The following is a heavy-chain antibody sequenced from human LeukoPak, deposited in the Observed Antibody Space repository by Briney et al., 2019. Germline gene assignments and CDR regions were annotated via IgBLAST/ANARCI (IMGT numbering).Heavy chain of an antibody. D-gene: IGHD1-26*01. V-gene: IGHV4-4*07. CDR1: GGSISSYY. CDR3: ARVYSGSYSDAFDI. CDR2: IYTSGST. J-gene: IGHJ3*02. Sequence: PSETLSLTCTVSGGSISSYYWSWIRQPAGKGLEWIGRIYTSGSTNYNPSLKSRITMSVDTSKNQFSLKLSSVTAADTAVYYCARVYSGSYSDAFDIWGQGTMVTVSS.